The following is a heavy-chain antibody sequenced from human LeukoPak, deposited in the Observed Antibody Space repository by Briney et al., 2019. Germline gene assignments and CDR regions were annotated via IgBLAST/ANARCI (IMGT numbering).Heavy chain of an antibody. CDR1: GGSFSGYY. J-gene: IGHJ6*03. CDR3: AREKGSRKSSYYYMDV. D-gene: IGHD1-26*01. V-gene: IGHV4-34*01. CDR2: INHSGST. Sequence: SETLSLTCAVYGGSFSGYYWSWIRQPPGKGLEWIGEINHSGSTNYNPSLKSRVTISVDTSKNQFSLKLSSVTAADTAVYYCAREKGSRKSSYYYMDVWGKGTTVTVSS.